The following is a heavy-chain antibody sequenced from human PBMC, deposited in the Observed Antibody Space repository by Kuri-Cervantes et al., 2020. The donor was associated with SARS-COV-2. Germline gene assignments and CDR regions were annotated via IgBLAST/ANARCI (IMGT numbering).Heavy chain of an antibody. CDR3: ARLAGEYYFDY. D-gene: IGHD3-16*01. V-gene: IGHV3-30*04. CDR1: GFTFSNYA. J-gene: IGHJ4*02. CDR2: ILHDGGRK. Sequence: GESLKISCAASGFTFSNYAMHWVRQAPGKGLEWIAVILHDGGRKYYADSVKGRFTISRDNSKNTLYLQMNSLRAEDTAVYYCARLAGEYYFDYWGQGTLVTVSS.